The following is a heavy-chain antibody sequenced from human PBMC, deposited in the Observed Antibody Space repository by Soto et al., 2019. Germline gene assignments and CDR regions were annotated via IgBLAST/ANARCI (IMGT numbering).Heavy chain of an antibody. J-gene: IGHJ4*02. Sequence: LRLSCAASGFTFSSYGMHWVRQAPGKGLEWVAVISYDGSNKYYADSVKGRFTISRDNSKNTLYLQMNSLRAEDTAVYYCAKDYIIAAAGDIDYWGQGTLVTVSS. D-gene: IGHD6-13*01. CDR3: AKDYIIAAAGDIDY. V-gene: IGHV3-30*18. CDR1: GFTFSSYG. CDR2: ISYDGSNK.